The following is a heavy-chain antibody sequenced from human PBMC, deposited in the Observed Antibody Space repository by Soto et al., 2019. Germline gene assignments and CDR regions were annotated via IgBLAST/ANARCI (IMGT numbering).Heavy chain of an antibody. CDR2: ISGSGGST. CDR3: ANGRTPTYCSSTSCYRPPWFDP. Sequence: GGSLRLSCAASGFTFSSYAMSWVRQAPGKGLEWVSAISGSGGSTHYADSVKGRFTISGDNSKNTLYLQMNSLRAEDTAVYYCANGRTPTYCSSTSCYRPPWFDPWGQGTLVTVSS. CDR1: GFTFSSYA. V-gene: IGHV3-23*01. J-gene: IGHJ5*02. D-gene: IGHD2-2*01.